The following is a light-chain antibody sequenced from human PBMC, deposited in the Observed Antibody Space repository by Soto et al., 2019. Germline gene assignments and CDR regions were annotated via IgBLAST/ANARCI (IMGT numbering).Light chain of an antibody. J-gene: IGKJ4*01. V-gene: IGKV3-20*01. Sequence: EIVLTQSPATLSVSPGERATLSCRASQSVSAYLAWYQQKPGQSPRLLISGASSRATGIPDRFSGSGSGTDFTLTISRLEPEDSAVYYCQQYGRSPLTFGGGTKVDIK. CDR3: QQYGRSPLT. CDR1: QSVSAY. CDR2: GAS.